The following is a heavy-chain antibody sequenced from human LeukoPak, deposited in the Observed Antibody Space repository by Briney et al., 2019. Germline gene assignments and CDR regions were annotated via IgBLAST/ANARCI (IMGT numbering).Heavy chain of an antibody. CDR3: ARDSAKEYCGGDCYLDY. V-gene: IGHV3-23*01. D-gene: IGHD2-21*02. J-gene: IGHJ4*02. CDR2: ISGSGGST. CDR1: GFTFSSYA. Sequence: HPGGSLRLSCAASGFTFSSYAMSWVRQAPGKGLEWVSAISGSGGSTYYADSVKGRFTISRDNSKNTLYLQMNNLRAEDTAVYYCARDSAKEYCGGDCYLDYWGQGTLVTVSS.